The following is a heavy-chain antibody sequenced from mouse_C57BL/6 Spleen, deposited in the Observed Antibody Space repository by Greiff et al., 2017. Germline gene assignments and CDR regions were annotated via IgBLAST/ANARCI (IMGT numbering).Heavy chain of an antibody. CDR3: ARDGRGYYPFDY. J-gene: IGHJ2*01. CDR1: GFTFSDYY. CDR2: INYDGSST. D-gene: IGHD2-3*01. Sequence: VMLVESEGGLVQPGSSMKLSCTASGFTFSDYYMAWVRQVPEKGLEWVANINYDGSSTYYLDSLKSRFIISRDNAKNILYLQMSSLKSEDTATYYCARDGRGYYPFDYWGQGTTLTVSS. V-gene: IGHV5-16*01.